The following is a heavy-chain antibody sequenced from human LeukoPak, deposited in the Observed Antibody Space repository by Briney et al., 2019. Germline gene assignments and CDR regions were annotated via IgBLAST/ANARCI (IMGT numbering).Heavy chain of an antibody. CDR2: FDPEDGET. J-gene: IGHJ3*02. Sequence: ASVKVSCKVSGYTLTELSMHWVRQAPGKGLEWMGGFDPEDGETIYAQKFQGRVTMTEDTSTDTAYMELRSLRSDDTAVYYCARDPASYYYDSRGAFGIWGQGTMVTVSS. CDR1: GYTLTELS. D-gene: IGHD3-22*01. V-gene: IGHV1-24*01. CDR3: ARDPASYYYDSRGAFGI.